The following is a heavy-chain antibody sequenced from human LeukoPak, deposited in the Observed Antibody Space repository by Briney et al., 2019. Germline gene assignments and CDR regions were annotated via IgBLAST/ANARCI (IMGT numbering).Heavy chain of an antibody. J-gene: IGHJ4*02. Sequence: SETLSLTCIVSGGSISSSSYYWGWIRHPPGKGLEGFGSIYYSGSTYYNPSLKSRVTISVDTSKNQFSLKLSSVTAADTAVYYCARQESYYDFWSGYPYYFDYWGQGTMVTVSS. CDR1: GGSISSSSYY. CDR3: ARQESYYDFWSGYPYYFDY. V-gene: IGHV4-39*01. D-gene: IGHD3-3*01. CDR2: IYYSGST.